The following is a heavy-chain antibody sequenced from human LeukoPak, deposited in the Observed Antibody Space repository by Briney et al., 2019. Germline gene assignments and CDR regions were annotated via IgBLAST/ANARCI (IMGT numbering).Heavy chain of an antibody. Sequence: GGSLRLSCAASGFTFSSYGMHWVRQAPGKGLEWVAFIRYDGSKKYYADSVKGRFTISRDNSKNTLYLQMNSLRAEDTAVYYCAKDVEYSDWGDYFDYWGQGTLVTVSS. J-gene: IGHJ4*02. D-gene: IGHD3-9*01. V-gene: IGHV3-30*02. CDR1: GFTFSSYG. CDR2: IRYDGSKK. CDR3: AKDVEYSDWGDYFDY.